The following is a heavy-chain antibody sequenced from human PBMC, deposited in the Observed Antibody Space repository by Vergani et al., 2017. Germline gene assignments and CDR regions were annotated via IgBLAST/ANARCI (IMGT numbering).Heavy chain of an antibody. Sequence: EVQLVESGGGLVKPGGSRRLSCAASGFTFSSYSMNWVGQAPGKGLEWVSSISSISSYIYYADSVKGRFTISRDNAKNSLYLQMNSLRAEDTAVYYCARSRLAGITMVRGVIGYWGQGTLVTVYS. V-gene: IGHV3-21*01. D-gene: IGHD3-10*01. J-gene: IGHJ4*02. CDR1: GFTFSSYS. CDR2: ISSISSYI. CDR3: ARSRLAGITMVRGVIGY.